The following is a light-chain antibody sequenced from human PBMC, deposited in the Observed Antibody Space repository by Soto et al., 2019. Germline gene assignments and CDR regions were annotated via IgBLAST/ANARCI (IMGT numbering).Light chain of an antibody. Sequence: DIQMTQSPSTLSASVGDRVTITCRASQSISRWLARYQQKPGKAPKLLIYDASSLESGVPSRFSGSGSGTEFTLTISSLQPDDFATYYCQQYNSYSTFGQGTKVDI. J-gene: IGKJ1*01. V-gene: IGKV1-5*01. CDR2: DAS. CDR1: QSISRW. CDR3: QQYNSYST.